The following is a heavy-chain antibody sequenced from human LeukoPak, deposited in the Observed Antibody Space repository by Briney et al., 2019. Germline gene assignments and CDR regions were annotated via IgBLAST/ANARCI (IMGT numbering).Heavy chain of an antibody. CDR2: IYYSGST. V-gene: IGHV4-59*01. D-gene: IGHD2-15*01. J-gene: IGHJ5*02. Sequence: SETLSLTCTVSGGSISSYYWSWIRQPPGKGLEWIGYIYYSGSTNYNPSLKSRVTISVDTSKNQFSLKLSSVTAADTAVYYCARGRGIVVVGQENWFDPWGQGTLVTVSS. CDR1: GGSISSYY. CDR3: ARGRGIVVVGQENWFDP.